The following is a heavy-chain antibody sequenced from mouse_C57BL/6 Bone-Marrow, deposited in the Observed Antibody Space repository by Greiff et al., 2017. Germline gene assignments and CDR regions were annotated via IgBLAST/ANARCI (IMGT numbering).Heavy chain of an antibody. CDR3: ASIVTTRYYAMDY. CDR1: GYTFTSYW. J-gene: IGHJ4*01. V-gene: IGHV1-59*01. Sequence: VQLQQPGAELVRPGTSVKLSCKASGYTFTSYWMHWVKQRPGQGLEWIGVIDPSDSYTNYNQKFKGKATLTVDPSSSTAYMQLSSLTSEDSAVYYCASIVTTRYYAMDYWGQGTSVTVSS. D-gene: IGHD2-5*01. CDR2: IDPSDSYT.